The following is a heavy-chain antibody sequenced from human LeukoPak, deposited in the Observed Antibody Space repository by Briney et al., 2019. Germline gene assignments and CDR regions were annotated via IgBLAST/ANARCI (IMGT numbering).Heavy chain of an antibody. D-gene: IGHD6-19*01. CDR2: IYYSGST. Sequence: PSETLSLTCTVSSGSISSYYWSWIRQPPGKGLEWIGYIYYSGSTNYNPSLKSRVTISVDTSKNQFSLKLSSVTAADTAVYYCARGGPSSGWARDYWGQGTLVTVSS. J-gene: IGHJ4*02. CDR1: SGSISSYY. V-gene: IGHV4-59*12. CDR3: ARGGPSSGWARDY.